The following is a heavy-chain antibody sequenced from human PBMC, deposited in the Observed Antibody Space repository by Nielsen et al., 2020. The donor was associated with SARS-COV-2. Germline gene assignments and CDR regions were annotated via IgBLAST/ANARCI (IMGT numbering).Heavy chain of an antibody. CDR2: IIPDSGGT. CDR3: TRAFRRPPYDGMDV. D-gene: IGHD3-10*01. J-gene: IGHJ6*02. Sequence: ASVKVSCKASGYTFTNYYIHWMRQAPGQGLEWMGRIIPDSGGTNYAQRFQGRVTMTGDTSINIAYMELSRLRSDDTAVYYCTRAFRRPPYDGMDVWGQGNTVTVSS. CDR1: GYTFTNYY. V-gene: IGHV1-2*06.